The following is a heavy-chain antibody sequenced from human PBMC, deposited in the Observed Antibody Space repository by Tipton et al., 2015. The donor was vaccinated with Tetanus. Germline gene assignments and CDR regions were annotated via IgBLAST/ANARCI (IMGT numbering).Heavy chain of an antibody. CDR3: ARQKSRYYYDSSGYLDAFDI. Sequence: TLSLTCTVSGGSISSSSYYWGWIRQPPGKGLEWIGSIYYSGSTYYNPSLKSRVTISVDASKNQFSLKLSSVTAADTAVYYCARQKSRYYYDSSGYLDAFDIWGQGTMVTVSS. V-gene: IGHV4-39*01. CDR2: IYYSGST. J-gene: IGHJ3*02. CDR1: GGSISSSSYY. D-gene: IGHD3-22*01.